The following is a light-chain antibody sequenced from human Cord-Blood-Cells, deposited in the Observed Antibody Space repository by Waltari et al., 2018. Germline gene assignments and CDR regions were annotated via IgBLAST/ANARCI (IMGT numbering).Light chain of an antibody. J-gene: IGKJ3*01. Sequence: AIRMTHSTSSFSAYTGDRVTVPFRASQGISSYLAWYQQKPGKAPKLLIYAASTLQSGVPSRFSGTGSGTDFTLTISFLQSEDFATYYCQQYYSYPLPFGPGTKVDIK. V-gene: IGKV1-8*01. CDR1: QGISSY. CDR3: QQYYSYPLP. CDR2: AAS.